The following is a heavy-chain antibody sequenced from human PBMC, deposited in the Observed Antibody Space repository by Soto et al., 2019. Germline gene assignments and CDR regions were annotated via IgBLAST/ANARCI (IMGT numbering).Heavy chain of an antibody. CDR2: IYYSGST. CDR3: ARSYYYGSGSYMDV. J-gene: IGHJ6*02. V-gene: IGHV4-59*01. D-gene: IGHD3-10*01. CDR1: GGSISSYY. Sequence: PSETLSLTCTVSGGSISSYYWSWIRQPPGKGLEWIGYIYYSGSTNYNPSLKSRVTISVDTSKNQFSLKLRSVTAADTAVYYCARSYYYGSGSYMDVWGQGTTVTVS.